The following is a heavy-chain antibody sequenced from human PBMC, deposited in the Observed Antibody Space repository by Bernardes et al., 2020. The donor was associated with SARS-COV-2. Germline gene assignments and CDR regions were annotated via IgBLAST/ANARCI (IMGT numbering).Heavy chain of an antibody. D-gene: IGHD6-19*01. CDR3: ARDISSEARYSSGWYYYNYYRLDV. CDR1: GFTFSSYS. J-gene: IGHJ6*02. CDR2: ISSSSSNK. V-gene: IGHV3-21*01. Sequence: GGSLRLSCAASGFTFSSYSMNWVRQAPGKGLEWVSSISSSSSNKYYADSVKGRVTISRDNAKNSLYLQMNSLRAEDTAVYYCARDISSEARYSSGWYYYNYYRLDVLGQVTTVTVSS.